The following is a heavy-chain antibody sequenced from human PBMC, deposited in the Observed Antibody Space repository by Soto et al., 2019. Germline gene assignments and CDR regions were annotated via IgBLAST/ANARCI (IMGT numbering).Heavy chain of an antibody. V-gene: IGHV3-11*01. J-gene: IGHJ6*02. CDR3: ARVKGGYYGSGSYFLPPPYGMDV. CDR2: ISSSGSTI. Sequence: GGSLRLSCAASGFTFSDYYMSWIRQAPGKGLEWVSYISSSGSTIYYADSVKGRFTISRGNAKNSLYLQMNSLRAEDTAVYYCARVKGGYYGSGSYFLPPPYGMDVWGQGTTVTVSS. CDR1: GFTFSDYY. D-gene: IGHD3-10*01.